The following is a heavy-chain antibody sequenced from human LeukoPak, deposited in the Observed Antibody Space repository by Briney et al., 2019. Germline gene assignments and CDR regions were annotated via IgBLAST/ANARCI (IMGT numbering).Heavy chain of an antibody. D-gene: IGHD5-12*01. J-gene: IGHJ4*02. Sequence: SETLSLTCTVSGGSISSYYWSWIRQPPGRGLEWIGYIYYSGSTNYNPSLKSRVTISVDTSKNQFSLKLSSVTAADTVVYYCARHQTSYSGYDIPTYFDYWGQGTLVTVSS. CDR1: GGSISSYY. CDR3: ARHQTSYSGYDIPTYFDY. V-gene: IGHV4-59*08. CDR2: IYYSGST.